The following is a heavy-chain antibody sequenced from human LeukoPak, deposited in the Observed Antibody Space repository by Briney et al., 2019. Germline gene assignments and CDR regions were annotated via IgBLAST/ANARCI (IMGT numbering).Heavy chain of an antibody. CDR1: GFTFSSYG. CDR3: AETGPTDY. CDR2: ISHDGSNK. Sequence: GGSLRLSCAASGFTFSSYGMHWVRQAPGKGLEWVAAISHDGSNKHYADSVKGRFTISRDNSKNTLYLQMNSLRVEDTAVYLSAETGPTDYWGQGTLVTVSS. J-gene: IGHJ4*02. V-gene: IGHV3-30*18.